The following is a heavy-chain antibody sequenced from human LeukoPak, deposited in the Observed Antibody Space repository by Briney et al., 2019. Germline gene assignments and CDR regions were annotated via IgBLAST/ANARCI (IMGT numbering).Heavy chain of an antibody. D-gene: IGHD6-6*01. CDR3: ARSDLHQGKDSSSSLAFGY. CDR1: GFTFSNYW. J-gene: IGHJ4*02. V-gene: IGHV3-7*01. CDR2: IKEDGSET. Sequence: RSGGSLRLSCAASGFTFSNYWMSWVRQAPGKGLEWVANIKEDGSETYYVDSVRGRFTISRDNAKKSVYLQMNSLRVEDTAVYYCARSDLHQGKDSSSSLAFGYWGQGTLVTVSS.